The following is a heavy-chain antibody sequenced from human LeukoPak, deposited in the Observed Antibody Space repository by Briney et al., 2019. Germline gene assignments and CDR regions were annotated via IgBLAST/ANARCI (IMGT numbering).Heavy chain of an antibody. D-gene: IGHD3-9*01. Sequence: GGSLRLSCAASGFTFSSYGMHWVRQAPGKGLERVAVIWYDGSNKYYADSVKGRFTISRDNSKNTLYLQMNSLRAEDTAVYYCARGIGLRYFDWLPTKFDYWGQGTLVTVSS. CDR2: IWYDGSNK. CDR3: ARGIGLRYFDWLPTKFDY. J-gene: IGHJ4*02. CDR1: GFTFSSYG. V-gene: IGHV3-33*01.